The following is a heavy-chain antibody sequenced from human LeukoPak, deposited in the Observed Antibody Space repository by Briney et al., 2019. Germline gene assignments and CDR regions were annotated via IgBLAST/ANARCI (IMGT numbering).Heavy chain of an antibody. D-gene: IGHD6-19*01. CDR2: IYYSGST. CDR3: ARANSGWSINFDY. J-gene: IGHJ4*02. CDR1: GDSISSSTYY. V-gene: IGHV4-39*07. Sequence: SETLSLTCTVSGDSISSSTYYWGWIRQPPGKGLEWIGNIYYSGSTYYNPSLNNRVTISVDTSKNQFSLKLGSVTAADTAVYYCARANSGWSINFDYWDQGTLVTVSS.